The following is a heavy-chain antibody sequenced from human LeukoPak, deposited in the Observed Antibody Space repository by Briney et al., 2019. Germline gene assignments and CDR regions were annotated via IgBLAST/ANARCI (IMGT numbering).Heavy chain of an antibody. D-gene: IGHD3-22*01. CDR2: ISSSSSYI. V-gene: IGHV3-21*01. CDR3: AGAVPSTYYYDSSGYPDY. J-gene: IGHJ4*02. Sequence: KSGGSLRLSCAASGFTFSSYSMNWVRQAPGKGLEWVSSISSSSSYIYYADSVKGRFTISRDNAKNSLYLQMNSLRAEDTAVYYCAGAVPSTYYYDSSGYPDYWGQGTLVTVSS. CDR1: GFTFSSYS.